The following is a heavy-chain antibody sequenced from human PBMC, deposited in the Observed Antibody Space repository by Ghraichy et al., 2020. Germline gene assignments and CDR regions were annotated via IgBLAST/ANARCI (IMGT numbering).Heavy chain of an antibody. CDR3: AKDAYHLTRARFFDY. CDR2: ISGSGSST. Sequence: GGSLRLSCAASGFTFRTYAMTWLRQAPGKGLEWVSGISGSGSSTNYADSVKGRFTISRDNSNNTLYLQMNSLRAEDSAIYYCAKDAYHLTRARFFDYLGFVTLVSLPS. D-gene: IGHD1-14*01. J-gene: IGHJ4*01. V-gene: IGHV3-23*01. CDR1: GFTFRTYA.